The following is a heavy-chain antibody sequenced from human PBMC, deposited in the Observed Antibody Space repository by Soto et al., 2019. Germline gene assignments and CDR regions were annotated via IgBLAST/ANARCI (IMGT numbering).Heavy chain of an antibody. J-gene: IGHJ4*02. CDR3: ARVNLRYSGYLSTTYYFDY. Sequence: ASVKVSCKASGYTFTSYGISWVRQAPGQGLEWMGWISAYNGNTNYAQKLQGRVTMTTDTSTSTAYMELRSLRSDDTAVYYCARVNLRYSGYLSTTYYFDYWGQGTLVTVSS. CDR1: GYTFTSYG. CDR2: ISAYNGNT. D-gene: IGHD5-12*01. V-gene: IGHV1-18*01.